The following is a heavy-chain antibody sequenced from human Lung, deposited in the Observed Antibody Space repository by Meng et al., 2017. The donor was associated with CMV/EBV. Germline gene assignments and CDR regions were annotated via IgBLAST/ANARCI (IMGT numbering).Heavy chain of an antibody. Sequence: LSLTCVASGFTFSDYYMSWIRQAPGKGLEWVSYISYSADTMDYADSVSGRFTISRDNAENSLFLQMNSLTVDDSAIYYCARGHYGMDVWGQGTTVTVSS. CDR1: GFTFSDYY. J-gene: IGHJ6*02. V-gene: IGHV3-11*01. CDR2: ISYSADTM. CDR3: ARGHYGMDV.